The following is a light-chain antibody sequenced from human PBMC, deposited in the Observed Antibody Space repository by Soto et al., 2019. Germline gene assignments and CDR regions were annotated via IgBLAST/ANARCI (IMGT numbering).Light chain of an antibody. Sequence: EIVLTQSPATLSLSPGEIATLSCRASQSVSSYLAWYQQKPGQAPRLLMYDASTRATGIPARFSGSGSGTDFTLTISSLKPEDFAVYYCQQRSNWPSTFGGGTKVEIK. V-gene: IGKV3-11*01. CDR2: DAS. CDR1: QSVSSY. J-gene: IGKJ4*01. CDR3: QQRSNWPST.